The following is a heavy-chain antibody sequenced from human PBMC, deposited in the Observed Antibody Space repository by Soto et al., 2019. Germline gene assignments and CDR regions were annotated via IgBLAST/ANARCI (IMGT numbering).Heavy chain of an antibody. CDR3: ARDLYGVLPSGAFDY. V-gene: IGHV1-3*01. Sequence: KFQGRVTITRDTSASTAYMELSSLRSEDTAVYYCARDLYGVLPSGAFDYWGQGTLVTVSS. D-gene: IGHD4-17*01. J-gene: IGHJ4*02.